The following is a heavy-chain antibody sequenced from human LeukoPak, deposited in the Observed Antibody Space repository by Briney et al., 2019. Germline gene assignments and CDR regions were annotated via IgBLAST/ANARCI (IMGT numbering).Heavy chain of an antibody. CDR2: INHSGST. V-gene: IGHV4-34*01. Sequence: SETLSLTCAVYGGSFSGYYWSWIRQPPGKGLEWIGEINHSGSTNYNPSLKSRVTISIDTSKNQFSLKLSSVTAADTAVYYCARGGTMIVVARPNYFFDYWGQGILATVSS. CDR3: ARGGTMIVVARPNYFFDY. CDR1: GGSFSGYY. J-gene: IGHJ4*02. D-gene: IGHD3-22*01.